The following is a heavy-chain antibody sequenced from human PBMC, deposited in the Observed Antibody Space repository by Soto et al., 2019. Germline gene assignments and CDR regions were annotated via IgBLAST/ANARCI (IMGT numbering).Heavy chain of an antibody. CDR2: IYYSGST. J-gene: IGHJ4*02. V-gene: IGHV4-59*12. CDR1: GGSISSYY. CDR3: AKPSQGWLQSFH. Sequence: PSETLSLTCTVSGGSISSYYWSWIRQPPGKGLEWIGYIYYSGSTNYNPSLKSRVTISVDTSKNTLYLQMNSLRAEDTAVYYCAKPSQGWLQSFHWGQGTLVTVSS. D-gene: IGHD6-19*01.